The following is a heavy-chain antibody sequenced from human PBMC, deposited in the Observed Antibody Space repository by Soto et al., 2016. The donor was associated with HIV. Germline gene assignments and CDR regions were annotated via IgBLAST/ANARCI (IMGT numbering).Heavy chain of an antibody. D-gene: IGHD6-19*01. CDR3: AKVYSSGAYYHYGMDV. V-gene: IGHV3-23*01. CDR2: ISGSGGST. CDR1: GFTFSSYA. Sequence: EVQLLESGGGLVQPGGSLRLSCAASGFTFSSYATSWVRQAPGKGLEWVSAISGSGGSTHYADSVKGRFTISRDNSKNTLNLQMNSLRAEDTAVYYCAKVYSSGAYYHYGMDVWGQGTTVTVSS. J-gene: IGHJ6*02.